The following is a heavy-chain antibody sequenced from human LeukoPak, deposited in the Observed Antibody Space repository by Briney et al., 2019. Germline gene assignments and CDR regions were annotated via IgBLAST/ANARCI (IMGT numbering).Heavy chain of an antibody. Sequence: GGSLRLSCAASGFTFSSYNMNWVRQAPGKGPEWVSYISSSSNTIYYADSVKGRFTISRDNAKNSLYLQMNSLRAEDTAVYYCAKDGGGYYPSYYYYMDVWGKGTTVTISS. J-gene: IGHJ6*03. V-gene: IGHV3-48*04. CDR1: GFTFSSYN. D-gene: IGHD3-22*01. CDR3: AKDGGGYYPSYYYYMDV. CDR2: ISSSSNTI.